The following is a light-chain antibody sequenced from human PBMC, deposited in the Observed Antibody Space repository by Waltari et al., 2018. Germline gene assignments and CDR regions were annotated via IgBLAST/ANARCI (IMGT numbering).Light chain of an antibody. Sequence: QAVLTQPPSASGTPGQRVTISCSGSSSNIGTNTVNWYQQLPGTAPQLLISGNYRRPSGVPDGFSGSTSGTAASLAISGLQSEVEADYYCAAWDDSLNGWVFGGGTKLTVL. J-gene: IGLJ3*02. CDR3: AAWDDSLNGWV. V-gene: IGLV1-44*01. CDR1: SSNIGTNT. CDR2: GNY.